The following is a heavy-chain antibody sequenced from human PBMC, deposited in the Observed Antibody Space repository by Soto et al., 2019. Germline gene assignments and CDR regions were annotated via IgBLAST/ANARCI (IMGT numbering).Heavy chain of an antibody. V-gene: IGHV4-59*08. CDR3: ARQEGPKFDY. J-gene: IGHJ4*02. CDR1: GGSISSYY. Sequence: QVQLQESGPGLVKPSETLSLTCTVSGGSISSYYWSWIRQPPGKGLEWIGYIYYSGSTNDNPSLKSRVNKSVDTSKNQFTRKLSSVTAADTAVYYCARQEGPKFDYWGQGTLVTVSS. CDR2: IYYSGST.